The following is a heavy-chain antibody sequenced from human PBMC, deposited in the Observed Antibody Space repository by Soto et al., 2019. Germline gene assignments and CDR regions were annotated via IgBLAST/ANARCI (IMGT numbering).Heavy chain of an antibody. J-gene: IGHJ5*02. CDR3: ARSSFYYDTSGYAVAWFDP. CDR1: GDSVSSGTYY. Sequence: KTSETLSLTCTVAGDSVSSGTYYWSWIRQPPGKGLEWIGNIHYSGSTNYNPSLKSRVTMSVDTSKNQFSLKLTFVTAADTAMFYCARSSFYYDTSGYAVAWFDPWGQGTPVTVSS. V-gene: IGHV4-61*01. D-gene: IGHD3-22*01. CDR2: IHYSGST.